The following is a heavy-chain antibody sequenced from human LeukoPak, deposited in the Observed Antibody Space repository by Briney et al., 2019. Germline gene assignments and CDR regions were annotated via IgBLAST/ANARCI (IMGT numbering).Heavy chain of an antibody. CDR2: ISGSGGDT. D-gene: IGHD2-15*01. V-gene: IGHV3-23*01. CDR1: GFSFSSNP. CDR3: AKKYSGLQPFDS. Sequence: QPGRSLRLSCAASGFSFSSNPMSWVRQAPGKGLEWVAGISGSGGDTSYADSVKGRFTISRDNSKNTLYLQMNSLRADDTAVCYCAKKYSGLQPFDSWGQGTLVTVSS. J-gene: IGHJ4*02.